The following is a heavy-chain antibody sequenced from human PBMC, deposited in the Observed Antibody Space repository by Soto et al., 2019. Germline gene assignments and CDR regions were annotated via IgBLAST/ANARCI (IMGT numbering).Heavy chain of an antibody. Sequence: GGSLRLSCAASGFTFSSYAMSWVRQAPGKGLEWVSAISGSGGSTYYADSVKGRFTISRDNSKNTLYLQMNSLRAEDTAVYYCAKVYSGFATVTTCFDYWGQGTLVTVSS. CDR3: AKVYSGFATVTTCFDY. CDR1: GFTFSSYA. CDR2: ISGSGGST. D-gene: IGHD4-4*01. V-gene: IGHV3-23*01. J-gene: IGHJ4*02.